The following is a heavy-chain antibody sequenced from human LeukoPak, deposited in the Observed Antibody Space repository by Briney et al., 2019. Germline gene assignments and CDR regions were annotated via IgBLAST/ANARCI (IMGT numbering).Heavy chain of an antibody. CDR2: IIPILGIA. CDR3: ARGVNDFWSGYYTNYYYYYMDV. Sequence: GSSVKVSCKASGGTFSSYAISWVRQAPGQGLEWMGRIIPILGIANYAQKFQGRVTITADKSTSTAYMELSSLRSEDTAVYYCARGVNDFWSGYYTNYYYYYMDVWGKGTTVTVSS. CDR1: GGTFSSYA. V-gene: IGHV1-69*04. D-gene: IGHD3-3*01. J-gene: IGHJ6*03.